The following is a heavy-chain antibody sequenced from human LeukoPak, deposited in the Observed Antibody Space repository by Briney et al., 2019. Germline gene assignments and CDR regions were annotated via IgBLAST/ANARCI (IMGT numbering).Heavy chain of an antibody. D-gene: IGHD3-3*01. CDR3: APLSFLEWLDA. CDR1: GFTFSSYS. V-gene: IGHV3-21*01. Sequence: GGSQRLSCAASGFTFSSYSMNWVRQAPGKGLEWVSSISSSSSYIYYADSVKGRFTISRDNAKNSLYLQMNSLRAEDTAVYYCAPLSFLEWLDAWGQGTLVTVSS. J-gene: IGHJ4*02. CDR2: ISSSSSYI.